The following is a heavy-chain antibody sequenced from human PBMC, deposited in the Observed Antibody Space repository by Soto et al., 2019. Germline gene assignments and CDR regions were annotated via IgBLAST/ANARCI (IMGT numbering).Heavy chain of an antibody. J-gene: IGHJ6*02. V-gene: IGHV3-23*01. CDR1: GFTFSNSG. CDR2: IGPSGNT. D-gene: IGHD1-26*01. Sequence: EVQLLESGGDLVQPGGSLRLVCAASGFTFSNSGMRWVRQAPGQGLEWVSSIGPSGNTYYSDAVKGRFTTSRDISMNTLFLQMDSLRAEDTATYYCAKLLHNSYYTFMDVWGQGTTVTVSS. CDR3: AKLLHNSYYTFMDV.